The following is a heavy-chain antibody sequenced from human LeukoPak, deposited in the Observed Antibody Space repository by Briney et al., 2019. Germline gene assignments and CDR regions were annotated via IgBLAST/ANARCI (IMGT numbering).Heavy chain of an antibody. CDR1: GFTFSSYS. J-gene: IGHJ4*02. Sequence: GGSLRLSCAASGFTFSSYSMNWVRQAPGKGLEWVSSISSSSSYIYYADSVKGRFTISRDNAKNSLYLQMNSLRPEDTAVYYCAKDRRRDDVLTGSFSDWGQGTLVTVSS. V-gene: IGHV3-21*01. CDR2: ISSSSSYI. CDR3: AKDRRRDDVLTGSFSD. D-gene: IGHD3-9*01.